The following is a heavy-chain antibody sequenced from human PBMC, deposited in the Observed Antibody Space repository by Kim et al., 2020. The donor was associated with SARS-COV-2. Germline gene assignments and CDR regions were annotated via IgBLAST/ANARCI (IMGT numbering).Heavy chain of an antibody. CDR3: ARDQGLELGAGFFYY. CDR2: FHSSGGA. D-gene: IGHD3-16*01. V-gene: IGHV4-4*07. CDR1: GDSIRNNY. Sequence: SETLSLTCSVSGDSIRNNYWNWIRQSAGKGLEFIGRFHSSGGANYNPSLKSRVTVSIDTSKNQMSLKLSSVTAADTAVYYCARDQGLELGAGFFYYWGQG. J-gene: IGHJ4*02.